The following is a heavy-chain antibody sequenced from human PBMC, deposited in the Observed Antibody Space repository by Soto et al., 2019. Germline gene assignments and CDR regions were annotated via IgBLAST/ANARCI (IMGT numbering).Heavy chain of an antibody. Sequence: SETLSLTCTVSGGSISKSSYYWVWIRQPPGKGLEWVGSMSYSGSTYYNPSLKSRVAISVDTSKNQLSLQVSSVAAADTAVYYCSRRAPEGFDPWGQGTLVTVSS. CDR3: SRRAPEGFDP. J-gene: IGHJ5*02. CDR2: MSYSGST. CDR1: GGSISKSSYY. V-gene: IGHV4-39*01.